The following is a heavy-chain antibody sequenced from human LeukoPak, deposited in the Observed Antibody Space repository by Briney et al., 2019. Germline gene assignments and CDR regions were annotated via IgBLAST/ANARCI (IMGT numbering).Heavy chain of an antibody. D-gene: IGHD3-10*01. J-gene: IGHJ3*01. CDR1: DGSTTGYY. CDR2: IYYTGRT. CDR3: ARHMSVSYDAFDL. Sequence: SETLSLTCSVSDGSTTGYYWSWIRQPPGKGLEWIAYIYYTGRTLYNPSLESRVTISVDTSKTQFSLTVTSVTAADTAVYYCARHMSVSYDAFDLWGRGTTVTVSS. V-gene: IGHV4-59*08.